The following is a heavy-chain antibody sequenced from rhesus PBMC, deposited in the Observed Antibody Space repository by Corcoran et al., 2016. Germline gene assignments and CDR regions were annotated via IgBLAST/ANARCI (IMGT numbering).Heavy chain of an antibody. CDR2: INSGGGSK. Sequence: EVQLVETGGGLVQPGGSLKLSCAASGFTFSSYGMSWVRQASGKGLEWVAAINSGGGSKYYADSVKGRFTISRDNSKNTLSLQMNGLRAEDTAVYYCAKEGYGWEPPYWGQGVLVTVSS. D-gene: IGHD1-44*02. V-gene: IGHV3S5*01. CDR1: GFTFSSYG. J-gene: IGHJ4*01. CDR3: AKEGYGWEPPY.